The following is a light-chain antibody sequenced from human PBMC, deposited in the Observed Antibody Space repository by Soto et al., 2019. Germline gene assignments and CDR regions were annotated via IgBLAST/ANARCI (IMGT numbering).Light chain of an antibody. CDR3: HQYNDWPPET. Sequence: EIVMTQSPATLSVSPGERATHSCRASQSVRSNLAWYQQQPGQAPRLLIYGASTRATDIPARFSGSGSGTEFTLTISSLQSEDFAIYYCHQYNDWPPETFGQGTKLEIK. CDR2: GAS. CDR1: QSVRSN. V-gene: IGKV3-15*01. J-gene: IGKJ2*01.